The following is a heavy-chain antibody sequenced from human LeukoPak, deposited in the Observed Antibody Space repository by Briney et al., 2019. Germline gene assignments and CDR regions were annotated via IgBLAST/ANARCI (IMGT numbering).Heavy chain of an antibody. V-gene: IGHV4-34*01. CDR2: INHSGST. CDR1: GFTFSSYS. J-gene: IGHJ5*02. Sequence: PGGSLRLSCAASGFTFSSYSMNWVRQPPGKGLEWIGEINHSGSTSYNTSPKSRVTISVDTSKNQFSLKLSSVTAADTAVYYCARGPRIAVAGRRSWFDPWGQGTLVSVSS. D-gene: IGHD6-19*01. CDR3: ARGPRIAVAGRRSWFDP.